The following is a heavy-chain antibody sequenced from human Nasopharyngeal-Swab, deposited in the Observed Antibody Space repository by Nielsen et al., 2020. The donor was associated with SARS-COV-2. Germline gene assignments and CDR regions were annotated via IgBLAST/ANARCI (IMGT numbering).Heavy chain of an antibody. CDR2: ISSSSTYI. J-gene: IGHJ3*01. CDR1: GFTLSSYS. CDR3: ARTGYSFGFDAFDV. D-gene: IGHD5-18*01. Sequence: GESLKISCAASGFTLSSYSMNWVRQASGKGLEWVSSISSSSTYIYYADSVKGRFTISRDNAKNSLYLQMNSLRAEDTAVYYCARTGYSFGFDAFDVWGQGTMVTVSS. V-gene: IGHV3-21*01.